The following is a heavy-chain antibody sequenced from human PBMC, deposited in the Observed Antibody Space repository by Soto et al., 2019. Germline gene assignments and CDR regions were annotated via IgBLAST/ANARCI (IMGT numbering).Heavy chain of an antibody. Sequence: GGSLRLSCAASGFTFSSYAMSWVRQAPGKGLEWVSAISSSGGSTYYADSVKGRFTISRDKSKNTLYLQMNSMRAEDTAVYCCAKDAVQSAYFDYWGQGTLVTVSS. CDR2: ISSSGGST. J-gene: IGHJ4*02. D-gene: IGHD3-16*01. CDR1: GFTFSSYA. CDR3: AKDAVQSAYFDY. V-gene: IGHV3-23*01.